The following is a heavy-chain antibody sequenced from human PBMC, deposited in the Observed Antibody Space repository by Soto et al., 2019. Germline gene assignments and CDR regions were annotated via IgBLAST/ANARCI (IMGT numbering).Heavy chain of an antibody. CDR2: IYPGDSDT. CDR3: ARLIMITFGGAATFDD. CDR1: GYSFTSYW. D-gene: IGHD3-16*01. Sequence: GESLKISCKGSGYSFTSYWIGWVRQMPGKGLEWMGIIYPGDSDTRYSPSFQGQVTISADKSISTAYLQWSSLKASDTAMYYCARLIMITFGGAATFDDWGQGTLVTVAS. J-gene: IGHJ4*02. V-gene: IGHV5-51*01.